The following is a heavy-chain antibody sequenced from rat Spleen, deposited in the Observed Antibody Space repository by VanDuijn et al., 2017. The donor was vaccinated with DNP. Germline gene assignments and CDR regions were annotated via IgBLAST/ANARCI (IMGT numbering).Heavy chain of an antibody. V-gene: IGHV5-20*01. CDR2: ISYDGGST. D-gene: IGHD1-12*03. J-gene: IGHJ4*01. CDR3: ITWGWLLGLDA. CDR1: GFTFSSYW. Sequence: EVQLVETGGGLVQPGRSLKLSCVASGFTFSSYWMFWIRQAPQKGLEWVATISYDGGSTFYRDSVRGRFSISRDNAKSSLYLQMDSLRSEDTATYYCITWGWLLGLDAWGQGTTVAVSS.